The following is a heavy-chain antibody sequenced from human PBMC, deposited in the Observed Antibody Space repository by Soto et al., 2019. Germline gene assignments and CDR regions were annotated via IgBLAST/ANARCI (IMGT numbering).Heavy chain of an antibody. Sequence: EVQLVESGGGLIQPGGSLRLSCAASGLTVSTAYMAWVRQAPGMGLEWVSVIYDNGTTYYADSVKGRFTISRDTSTNTLSLQMDSLRAEDTAVYYCVRPLPSGRNYGLDVWCQGTTVTVSS. D-gene: IGHD3-10*01. CDR2: IYDNGTT. CDR1: GLTVSTAY. CDR3: VRPLPSGRNYGLDV. V-gene: IGHV3-53*01. J-gene: IGHJ6*02.